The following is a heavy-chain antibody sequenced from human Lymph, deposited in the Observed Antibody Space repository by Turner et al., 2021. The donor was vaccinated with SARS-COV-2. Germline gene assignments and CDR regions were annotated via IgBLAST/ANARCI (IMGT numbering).Heavy chain of an antibody. CDR2: RNPNSGNT. CDR3: ARGRYSGGGMDV. D-gene: IGHD1-26*01. CDR1: GYTFTSYD. Sequence: QVPLVQSGAEVKKPGASEKVSCKAPGYTFTSYDINWVRQATGQGLEWMGWRNPNSGNTGYAQKFQGRVTMTRNTSISTAYMEQSSLRSEDTAVYYCARGRYSGGGMDVWGQGTTVTVSS. J-gene: IGHJ6*02. V-gene: IGHV1-8*02.